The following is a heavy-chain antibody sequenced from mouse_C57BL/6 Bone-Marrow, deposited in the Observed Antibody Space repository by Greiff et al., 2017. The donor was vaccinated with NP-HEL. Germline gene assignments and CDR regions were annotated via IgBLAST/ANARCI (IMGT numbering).Heavy chain of an antibody. CDR2: IWSGGST. CDR3: VCVGALRDY. V-gene: IGHV2-2*01. Sequence: VHLVESGPGLVQPSHCLSITCTVSGFSLTSYGVHWVRQSPGKGLEWLGVIWSGGSTDYNAAFISRLSISKDNSKSQVFFKMNSLQADDTAIYYCVCVGALRDYWGQGTTLTVSS. J-gene: IGHJ2*01. CDR1: GFSLTSYG. D-gene: IGHD3-1*01.